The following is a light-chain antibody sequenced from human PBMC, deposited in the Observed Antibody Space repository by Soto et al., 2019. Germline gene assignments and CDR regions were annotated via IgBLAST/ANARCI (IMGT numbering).Light chain of an antibody. Sequence: QSALTQPPSASGSPGQSVTISCTGTSSDIGSYNYVSWYQQHPGKAPKLIIYEISKRPSGVPDRFSGSKSGNTASLTVSGLQAEDEADYYCSSYAGSKTLVFGGGTKLTVL. V-gene: IGLV2-8*01. CDR2: EIS. CDR3: SSYAGSKTLV. J-gene: IGLJ2*01. CDR1: SSDIGSYNY.